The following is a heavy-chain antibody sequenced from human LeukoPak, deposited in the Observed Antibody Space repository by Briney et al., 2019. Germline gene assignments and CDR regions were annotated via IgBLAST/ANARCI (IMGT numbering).Heavy chain of an antibody. J-gene: IGHJ6*02. CDR1: GFTFGTYG. CDR2: IWYDGSNK. Sequence: PGGSLRLSCAASGFTFGTYGMHWVRQAPGKGLEWVALIWYDGSNKSYADSVKGRFTISRDNYKNTLYLQMNSLRAEDTAVYYCAREDSTVTTGFYYGMDVWGQGTTVTASS. D-gene: IGHD4-17*01. V-gene: IGHV3-33*01. CDR3: AREDSTVTTGFYYGMDV.